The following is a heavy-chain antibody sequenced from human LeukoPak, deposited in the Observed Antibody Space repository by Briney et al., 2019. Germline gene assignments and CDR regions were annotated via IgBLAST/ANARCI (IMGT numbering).Heavy chain of an antibody. Sequence: GESLKISCKGSAHRLTAFWIGWVRQMPGKGLEWMGIIYPGDSDTTYSPSFQGQVTISADKSISTAYLQWSSLKASDTAMYYCARQPGIAARRRGGVGYWGQGTLVTVSS. J-gene: IGHJ4*02. CDR2: IYPGDSDT. D-gene: IGHD6-6*01. CDR3: ARQPGIAARRRGGVGY. V-gene: IGHV5-51*01. CDR1: AHRLTAFW.